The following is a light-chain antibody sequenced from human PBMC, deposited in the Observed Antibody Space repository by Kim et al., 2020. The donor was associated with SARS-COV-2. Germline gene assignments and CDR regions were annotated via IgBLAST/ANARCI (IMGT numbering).Light chain of an antibody. V-gene: IGKV4-1*01. CDR2: WAS. CDR1: QSVLYSSNNKNC. CDR3: QQYYRTPLT. J-gene: IGKJ5*01. Sequence: STINCKSSQSVLYSSNNKNCLAWYQQKPGQPPKLLIYWASTRESGVPDRFSGGGSGTDFTLTISSLQAEDVAVYYCQQYYRTPLTFGQGTRLEI.